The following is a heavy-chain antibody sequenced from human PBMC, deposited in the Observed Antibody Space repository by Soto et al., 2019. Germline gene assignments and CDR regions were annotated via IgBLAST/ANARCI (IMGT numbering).Heavy chain of an antibody. CDR3: ARGSLIDFYEPFDY. V-gene: IGHV4-61*01. CDR1: GGFVSDARFY. D-gene: IGHD2-21*02. CDR2: KYSGGST. Sequence: QVQLQESGPRLVKPSETVSLTCSVSGGFVSDARFYWTWIRQAPGKGLEWIGHKYSGGSTNYNPSTKSGVTIEEETSKGQFSLKLTSATAADTAVYFCARGSLIDFYEPFDYWGQGILVTVSS. J-gene: IGHJ4*02.